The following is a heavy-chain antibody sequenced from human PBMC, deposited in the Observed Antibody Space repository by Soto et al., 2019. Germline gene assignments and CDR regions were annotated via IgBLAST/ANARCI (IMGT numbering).Heavy chain of an antibody. V-gene: IGHV3-33*05. D-gene: IGHD3-22*01. Sequence: GGSLRLSCAASGFIFSTYGVHWVRQAPGKGLEWLALISNDGSNKNYADSVKGRFTISRDNSKNTLYLQMNSLRAEDTAVYYCARARPDYYDSSGPDAFDIWGQGTMVT. J-gene: IGHJ3*02. CDR3: ARARPDYYDSSGPDAFDI. CDR1: GFIFSTYG. CDR2: ISNDGSNK.